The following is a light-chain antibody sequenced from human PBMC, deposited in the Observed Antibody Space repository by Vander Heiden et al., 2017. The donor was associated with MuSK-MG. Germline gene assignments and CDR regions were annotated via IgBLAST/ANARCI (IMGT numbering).Light chain of an antibody. Sequence: DIQMTQSPSSLSASVGDRVTITCRASQSISSYLNWYQQKPGKAPKLLIYAASSLQSGVPSRFSGSGSGTDFTLTISSLQPEDFATYYCQQSDSTLSITFGQGTRLEIK. V-gene: IGKV1-39*01. J-gene: IGKJ5*01. CDR2: AAS. CDR1: QSISSY. CDR3: QQSDSTLSIT.